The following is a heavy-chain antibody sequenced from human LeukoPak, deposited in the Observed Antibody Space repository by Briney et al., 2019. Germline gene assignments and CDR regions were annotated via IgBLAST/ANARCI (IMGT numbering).Heavy chain of an antibody. J-gene: IGHJ6*03. Sequence: SETLSLTCTVSGDSISSSSYYWGWIRQPPGKGLEWIGSIYYSGTTYYNPSLKSRVTISVDTSKNQFSLKLSSVTAADTAVYYCATALKGYYYYYMDVWGKGTTVTVSS. CDR2: IYYSGTT. V-gene: IGHV4-39*07. CDR3: ATALKGYYYYYMDV. CDR1: GDSISSSSYY.